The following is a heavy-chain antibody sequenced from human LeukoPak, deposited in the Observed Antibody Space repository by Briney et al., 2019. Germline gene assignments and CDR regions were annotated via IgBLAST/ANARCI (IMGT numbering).Heavy chain of an antibody. V-gene: IGHV3-11*04. CDR1: GFTFSDYY. J-gene: IGHJ6*02. Sequence: GGSLRLSCAASGFTFSDYYMSWIRQAPGKGLEWVSYISSSGSTIYYADSVKGRFTISRDNAKNTLYLQMNSLRAEDTAVYYCARDYGRSRDYGMDVWGQGTTVTVSS. D-gene: IGHD3-10*01. CDR2: ISSSGSTI. CDR3: ARDYGRSRDYGMDV.